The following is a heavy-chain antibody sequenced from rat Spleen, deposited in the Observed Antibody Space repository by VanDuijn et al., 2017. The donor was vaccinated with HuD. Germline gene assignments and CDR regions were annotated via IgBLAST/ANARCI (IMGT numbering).Heavy chain of an antibody. D-gene: IGHD1-6*01. Sequence: EVQLVESGGGSVQPGGSLKLSCAASGFPYNNFVMAWVRQAPTKGLEWVATITSGGSKTYYPDSVKGRFTISRDNAKSTLYLQMDSLRSEDTATYYCAKTGFYFDYWGQGVMVTVSS. CDR1: GFPYNNFV. CDR2: ITSGGSKT. CDR3: AKTGFYFDY. V-gene: IGHV5-25*01. J-gene: IGHJ2*01.